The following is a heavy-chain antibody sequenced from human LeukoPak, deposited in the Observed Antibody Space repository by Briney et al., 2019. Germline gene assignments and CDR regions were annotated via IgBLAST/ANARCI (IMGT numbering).Heavy chain of an antibody. CDR2: IYYSGST. CDR1: GGSISSYY. CDR3: ARVADYYYDYVRGAFDI. D-gene: IGHD3-16*01. J-gene: IGHJ3*02. V-gene: IGHV4-59*01. Sequence: PSETLSLTCTVSGGSISSYYWSWIRQPPGKGLEWIGYIYYSGSTNYNPSLKSRVTISVDTSKNQFSLKLSSVTAADTAVYYCARVADYYYDYVRGAFDIWGQGTMVSVCS.